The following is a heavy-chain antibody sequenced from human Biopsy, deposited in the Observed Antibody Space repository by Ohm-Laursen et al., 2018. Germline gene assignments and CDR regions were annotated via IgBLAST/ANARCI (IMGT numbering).Heavy chain of an antibody. J-gene: IGHJ2*01. CDR2: ISYNERT. V-gene: IGHV4-31*02. CDR3: VREPKTGTAEAWYFDL. CDR1: GASVKTSGYF. Sequence: TLSLTCSVSGASVKTSGYFWAWIRQRPGKGLEWIGYISYNERTHYNPSLTSRLAISFDTSNNRISLQLRSVSVADTAVYYCVREPKTGTAEAWYFDLWDRDSPVTVPS. D-gene: IGHD3-9*01.